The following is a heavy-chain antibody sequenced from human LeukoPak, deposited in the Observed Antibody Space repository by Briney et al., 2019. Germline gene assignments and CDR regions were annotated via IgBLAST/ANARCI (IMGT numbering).Heavy chain of an antibody. V-gene: IGHV3-23*01. CDR1: GFTFSSYA. Sequence: PGGSLRLSCAASGFTFSSYAMSWVRQAPGKGLEWVSAISGSGGSTYYADSVKGRFTISRDNSKNTLYLQMNSLRAEDTAVYYCAKDASGYSSSWTKNWFDPWGQGALVTVSS. CDR2: ISGSGGST. CDR3: AKDASGYSSSWTKNWFDP. D-gene: IGHD6-13*01. J-gene: IGHJ5*02.